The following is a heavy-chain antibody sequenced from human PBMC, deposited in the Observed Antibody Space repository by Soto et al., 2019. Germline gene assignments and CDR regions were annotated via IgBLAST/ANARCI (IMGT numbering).Heavy chain of an antibody. J-gene: IGHJ6*02. CDR2: IIPIFGTA. D-gene: IGHD6-13*01. V-gene: IGHV1-69*06. CDR3: ARDRWVAAAGTFSYYYGLDV. CDR1: GFTFSSDA. Sequence: SAVKCYFNASGFTFSSDAISWVRQAPGQVLDWIGGIIPIFGTANYAQKFQGRVTITADKSTSTAYMELRSLRSEDTAVYYCARDRWVAAAGTFSYYYGLDVWGQRTTVPVSS.